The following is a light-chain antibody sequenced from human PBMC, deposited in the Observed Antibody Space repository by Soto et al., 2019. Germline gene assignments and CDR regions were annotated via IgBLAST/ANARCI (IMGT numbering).Light chain of an antibody. V-gene: IGKV3-15*01. CDR3: QQYDNWPPWT. Sequence: EIVMTQSPATLSVSPGERATLSCRASQSVRSNLAWYQQKPGQAPRLLIYDASTRATGIPARFSGSGSGTEFPLTISSLQSEDFAVYYCQQYDNWPPWTFGQGTKVEIK. CDR1: QSVRSN. J-gene: IGKJ1*01. CDR2: DAS.